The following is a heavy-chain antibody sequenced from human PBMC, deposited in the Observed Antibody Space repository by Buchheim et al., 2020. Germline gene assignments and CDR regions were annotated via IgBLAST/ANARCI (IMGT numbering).Heavy chain of an antibody. V-gene: IGHV3-23*01. CDR3: AKDWYSGSYGYYYYGMDV. J-gene: IGHJ6*02. Sequence: EVQLLESGGGLVQPGGSLRLSCAASGFTFSSYAMSWVRQAPGKGLEWVSAISGSGGSTYYADSVKGRFTISRDNSKNTLYLQMNSLRAEDTAVYYCAKDWYSGSYGYYYYGMDVWGQGTT. CDR1: GFTFSSYA. D-gene: IGHD1-26*01. CDR2: ISGSGGST.